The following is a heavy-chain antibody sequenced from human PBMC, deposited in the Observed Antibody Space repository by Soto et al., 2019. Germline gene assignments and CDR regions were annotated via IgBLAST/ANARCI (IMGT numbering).Heavy chain of an antibody. CDR2: MNPNSGNT. D-gene: IGHD4-17*01. J-gene: IGHJ4*02. CDR3: ARTLYGDTVDS. CDR1: GYTFTSYD. Sequence: QVQLVQSGAEVKKPGASVKVSCKASGYTFTSYDINWVRQATGQGLEWMGWMNPNSGNTGYAQKSQGRVTMTRTTAITTAYMELRSLRSEATAVYYCARTLYGDTVDSWGQGSLVTVSS. V-gene: IGHV1-8*01.